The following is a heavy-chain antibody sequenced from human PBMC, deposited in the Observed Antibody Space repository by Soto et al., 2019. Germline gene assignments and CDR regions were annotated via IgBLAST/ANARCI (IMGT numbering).Heavy chain of an antibody. CDR2: IYWNDDK. Sequence: QITLKESGPTLVKPTQTLTLTCTFSGFSLSTSGVGVGWIRQPPGKALEWLALIYWNDDKRYSPSLKSRLTNPQDTSKNPGGPTMTNMDPVDTATYYCAHTKERSYHYWGQGTLVTVSS. J-gene: IGHJ4*02. CDR3: AHTKERSYHY. D-gene: IGHD1-26*01. V-gene: IGHV2-5*01. CDR1: GFSLSTSGVG.